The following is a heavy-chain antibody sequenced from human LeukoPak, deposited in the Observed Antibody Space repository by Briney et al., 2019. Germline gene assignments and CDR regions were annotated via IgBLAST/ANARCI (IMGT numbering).Heavy chain of an antibody. CDR1: GGSFSGYY. D-gene: IGHD2-15*01. Sequence: SETLSVTCAVYGGSFSGYYWSWIRQPPGKGLEWIGEINHSGSTNYNPSLKGRVTISVDTSKNQFSLKLSSVTAADTAVYYCARGSPVLDYWGQGTLVTVSS. CDR2: INHSGST. J-gene: IGHJ4*02. V-gene: IGHV4-34*01. CDR3: ARGSPVLDY.